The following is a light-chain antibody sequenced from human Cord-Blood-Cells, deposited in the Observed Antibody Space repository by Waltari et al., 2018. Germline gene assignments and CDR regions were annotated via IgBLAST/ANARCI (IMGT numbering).Light chain of an antibody. J-gene: IGLJ3*02. CDR3: CSYAGSYPWV. V-gene: IGLV2-11*01. CDR2: DVS. CDR1: SSDVGGYNY. Sequence: QSALTQPRSVSGSPGQSVTISCTGTSSDVGGYNYVSWYQRHPGKAPKLMIYDVSKRPSGVPDRFSGSKSGNTATLTISGLQAEDEADYYCCSYAGSYPWVFGGGTKLTVL.